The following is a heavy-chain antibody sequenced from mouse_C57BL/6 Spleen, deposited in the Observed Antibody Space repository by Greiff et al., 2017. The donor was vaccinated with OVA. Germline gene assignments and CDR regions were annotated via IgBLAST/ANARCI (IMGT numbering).Heavy chain of an antibody. V-gene: IGHV1-50*01. CDR3: ARGGNYGLDWYFDV. D-gene: IGHD2-1*01. CDR1: GYTFTSYW. CDR2: IDPSDSYT. J-gene: IGHJ1*03. Sequence: QVQLQQPGAELVKPGASVKLSCKASGYTFTSYWMQWVKQRPGQGLEWIGEIDPSDSYTNYNQKFKGKATLTVDTSASTAYMQLSSLTSEDSAVYYCARGGNYGLDWYFDVWGTGTTVTVSS.